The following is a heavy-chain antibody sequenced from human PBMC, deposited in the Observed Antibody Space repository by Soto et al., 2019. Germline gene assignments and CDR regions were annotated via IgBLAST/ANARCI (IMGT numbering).Heavy chain of an antibody. CDR2: IYPDDSYT. CDR1: GYSFTTHW. CDR3: ARQGLGSGDCSGGTCPDAWFDP. J-gene: IGHJ5*02. D-gene: IGHD2-15*01. V-gene: IGHV5-51*01. Sequence: GESLKISCKGSGYSFTTHWIGWVRQMPGKGLEWMGMIYPDDSYTRYSSSFQGQVTISADKSISTAYLQWSSLKASDTAMYYCARQGLGSGDCSGGTCPDAWFDPWGQGTLVTVSS.